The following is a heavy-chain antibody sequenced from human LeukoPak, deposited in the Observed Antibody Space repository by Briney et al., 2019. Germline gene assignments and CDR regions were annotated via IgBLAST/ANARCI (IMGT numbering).Heavy chain of an antibody. J-gene: IGHJ4*02. Sequence: ASVKVSCKVSGYTLTELSMHWVRQAPGKGLEWMGGFDPEDGETIYAQKFQGRVTMTEDTSTDTAYMELSSPRAEDTAVYYCARVWSPPYTSSWPDYFDYWGQGTLVTVSS. CDR3: ARVWSPPYTSSWPDYFDY. V-gene: IGHV1-24*01. CDR2: FDPEDGET. CDR1: GYTLTELS. D-gene: IGHD6-13*01.